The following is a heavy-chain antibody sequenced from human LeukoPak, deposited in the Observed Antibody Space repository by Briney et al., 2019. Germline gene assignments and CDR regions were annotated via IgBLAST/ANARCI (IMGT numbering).Heavy chain of an antibody. CDR2: IYYSGST. J-gene: IGHJ2*01. Sequence: TETLSLTCTVSGGSISSYYWSWIRQPPGKGLEWIGYIYYSGSTNYNPSLKSRVTISVDTSKNQFSLKLSSVTAADTAVYYCARLPVAGLWYFDLWGRGTLVTVSS. D-gene: IGHD6-19*01. CDR3: ARLPVAGLWYFDL. CDR1: GGSISSYY. V-gene: IGHV4-59*08.